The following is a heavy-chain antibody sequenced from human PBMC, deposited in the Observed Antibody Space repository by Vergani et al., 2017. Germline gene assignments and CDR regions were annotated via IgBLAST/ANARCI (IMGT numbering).Heavy chain of an antibody. J-gene: IGHJ6*02. Sequence: EVQLVQSGAEVKKPGESLRISCKGSGYSFTSYWISWVRQMPGKGLEWMGRIDPSDSYANYSPSFQGHVTISADKSISTAYLQWSSLKASDTAMYYCARVEQWLVPSYGMDVWGQGTTVTVSS. V-gene: IGHV5-10-1*03. CDR2: IDPSDSYA. CDR1: GYSFTSYW. CDR3: ARVEQWLVPSYGMDV. D-gene: IGHD6-19*01.